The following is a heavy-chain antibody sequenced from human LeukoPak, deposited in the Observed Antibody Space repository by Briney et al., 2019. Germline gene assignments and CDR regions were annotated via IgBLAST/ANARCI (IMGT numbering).Heavy chain of an antibody. CDR1: GFTFSSYG. CDR3: AKDTGITGTMGNWFDP. Sequence: GGSLRLSCAASGFTFSSYGMHWVRQAPGKGLEWVAFIRYDGSNKYYADSVKGRFTISRDNSKNTLYLQMNSLRAEDTAVYYCAKDTGITGTMGNWFDPWGQGTLVTVSS. V-gene: IGHV3-30*02. D-gene: IGHD1-20*01. CDR2: IRYDGSNK. J-gene: IGHJ5*02.